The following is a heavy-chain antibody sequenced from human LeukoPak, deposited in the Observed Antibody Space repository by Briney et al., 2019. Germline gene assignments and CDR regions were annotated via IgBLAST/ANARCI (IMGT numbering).Heavy chain of an antibody. CDR3: ARDPRPAHPPPFGVVIMGWFDP. J-gene: IGHJ5*02. D-gene: IGHD3-3*01. CDR2: IYHSGST. V-gene: IGHV4-38-2*02. Sequence: SETLSLTCTVSGYSISSGYYWGWIRQPPGKGLEWIGSIYHSGSTYYNPSLKSRVTISVDTSKNQFSLKLSSVTAADTAVYYCARDPRPAHPPPFGVVIMGWFDPWGQGTLVTVSS. CDR1: GYSISSGYY.